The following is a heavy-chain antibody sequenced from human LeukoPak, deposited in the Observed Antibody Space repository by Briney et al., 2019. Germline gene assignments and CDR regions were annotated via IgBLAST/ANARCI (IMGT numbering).Heavy chain of an antibody. D-gene: IGHD2-21*02. CDR1: GFTFSNYW. Sequence: GGSLRLSCAASGFTFSNYWMSWVRQAPGKGLEWVANIKQDGSEKYYVDSVKGRFTISRDNAKNSLYLQMNSLRAEDTAGYYCASTQVTRFYWGQGTLVTVSS. J-gene: IGHJ4*02. V-gene: IGHV3-7*01. CDR3: ASTQVTRFY. CDR2: IKQDGSEK.